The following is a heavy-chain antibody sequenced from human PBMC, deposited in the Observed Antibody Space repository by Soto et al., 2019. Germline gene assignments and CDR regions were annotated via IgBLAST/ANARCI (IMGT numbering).Heavy chain of an antibody. CDR2: ISWNSDTL. Sequence: EVQLVESGGGLVQPGRSLRLSCAASGFTFDDYAMHWVRQAPGKGLEWVTGISWNSDTLGYADSVKGEFTISRDNAKNALYLQMSSLRTEDTSFYYCARGPYYCLTSVDPHYWGQGTLVTVSS. V-gene: IGHV3-9*01. CDR3: ARGPYYCLTSVDPHY. D-gene: IGHD3-22*01. J-gene: IGHJ4*02. CDR1: GFTFDDYA.